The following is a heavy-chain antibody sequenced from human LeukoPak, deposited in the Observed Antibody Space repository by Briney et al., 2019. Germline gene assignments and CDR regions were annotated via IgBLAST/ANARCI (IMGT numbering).Heavy chain of an antibody. D-gene: IGHD2-15*01. J-gene: IGHJ4*02. Sequence: GRSLRLSCAASGFTFSSYAMHWVRQAPGKGLEWVAVISYDGSNKYYADSVKGRFTISRDNSKNTLYLQMNSLRAEDTAVYYCARDSLGYCSGGSCYPGYWGQGTLVTVSS. CDR3: ARDSLGYCSGGSCYPGY. CDR2: ISYDGSNK. CDR1: GFTFSSYA. V-gene: IGHV3-30-3*01.